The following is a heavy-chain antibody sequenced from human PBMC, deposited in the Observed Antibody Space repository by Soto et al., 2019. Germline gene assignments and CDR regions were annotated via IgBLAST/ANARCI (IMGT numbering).Heavy chain of an antibody. V-gene: IGHV4-39*01. CDR1: GGSISSSSYY. D-gene: IGHD2-15*01. CDR2: IYYSGST. CDR3: ARQGPRAVAAHAFDI. J-gene: IGHJ3*02. Sequence: QLQLQESGPGLVKPSETLSLTCTVSGGSISSSSYYWGWIRQPPGKGLEWIGSIYYSGSTYYNPSLKSRVTISVDTSQNQFSLELSSVTAADTAVYYCARQGPRAVAAHAFDILGQGTMVTVSS.